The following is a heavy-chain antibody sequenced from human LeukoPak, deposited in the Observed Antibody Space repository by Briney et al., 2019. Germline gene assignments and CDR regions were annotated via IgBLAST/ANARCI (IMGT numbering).Heavy chain of an antibody. V-gene: IGHV4-59*01. J-gene: IGHJ3*01. CDR3: ARVGSSGWYGAVT. D-gene: IGHD6-19*01. CDR2: IYHSGST. Sequence: SETLSLTCTVSGGSINSYYWSWIRQPPGKGLEWIGYIYHSGSTNYNPSLKSRVTISVDTSKNQFSLKLSSVTAADTAVYYCARVGSSGWYGAVTGGQGTMVTVSS. CDR1: GGSINSYY.